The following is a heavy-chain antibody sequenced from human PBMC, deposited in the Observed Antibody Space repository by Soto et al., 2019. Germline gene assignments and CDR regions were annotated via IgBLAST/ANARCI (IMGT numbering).Heavy chain of an antibody. V-gene: IGHV4-38-2*02. J-gene: IGHJ3*02. CDR2: IYHSGST. CDR3: ARDGILCDSSEMDAFDI. D-gene: IGHD3-22*01. CDR1: GYSISSGYY. Sequence: SETLSLTCAVSGYSISSGYYWGWIRQPPGKGLEWIGSIYHSGSTYYNPSLKSRVTISVDTSKNQFSLKLSSVTAADTAVYYCARDGILCDSSEMDAFDIWGQGTIVTVSS.